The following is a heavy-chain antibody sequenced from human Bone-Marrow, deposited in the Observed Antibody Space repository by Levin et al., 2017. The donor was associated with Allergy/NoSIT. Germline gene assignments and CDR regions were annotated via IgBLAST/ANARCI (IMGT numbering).Heavy chain of an antibody. V-gene: IGHV3-66*01. CDR1: GFSVSGFS. D-gene: IGHD1-26*01. Sequence: HPGGSLRLSCAVSGFSVSGFSMNWIRQAPGKGLEWVSVIYSETTGSSTYYADSVKGRATISRDTSKNTLHLQIYNLTPEDTAIYYCVRGPGGKGFDYWGQGTLLTVSS. CDR2: IYSETTGSST. CDR3: VRGPGGKGFDY. J-gene: IGHJ4*02.